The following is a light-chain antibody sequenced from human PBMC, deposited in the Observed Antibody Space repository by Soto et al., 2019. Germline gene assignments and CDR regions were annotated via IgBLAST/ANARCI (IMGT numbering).Light chain of an antibody. Sequence: DIHMTQSPSSLSGSVGDRVTITCRASQTISSWFDWYQQKPGKAPKLLIYDASSLKSGVPSRFSGSGSGTEFTLTISSLQPDDFATYYCQQYNSYSCTFGQGTRLEIK. J-gene: IGKJ2*02. V-gene: IGKV1-5*01. CDR1: QTISSW. CDR3: QQYNSYSCT. CDR2: DAS.